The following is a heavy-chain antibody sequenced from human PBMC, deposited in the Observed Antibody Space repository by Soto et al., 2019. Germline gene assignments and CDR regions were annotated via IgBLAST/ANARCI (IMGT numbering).Heavy chain of an antibody. CDR1: GFTFDDYA. Sequence: PGGSLRLSCAASGFTFDDYAMSWVRQAPGKGLEWVSAISGSGGSTYYADSVKGRFTISRDNSKNTLYLQMNSLRAEDTAVYYCAKGRGRYFGPDAFDIWGQGTMVTVSS. V-gene: IGHV3-23*01. CDR3: AKGRGRYFGPDAFDI. J-gene: IGHJ3*02. CDR2: ISGSGGST. D-gene: IGHD3-9*01.